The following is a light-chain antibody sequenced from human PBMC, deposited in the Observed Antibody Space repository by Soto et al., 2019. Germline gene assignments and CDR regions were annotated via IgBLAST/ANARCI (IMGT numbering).Light chain of an antibody. J-gene: IGLJ1*01. CDR3: SSYTSSNTYV. Sequence: QSVLTQPASVSWSPGQSIAISCTGTSVDVGGFEYVSWYQQHPGKVPKLMIYDVNNWPSGVSNRFSGSTSGNTASLTISVLQAEDEADYFCSSYTSSNTYVFGTGTKVTVL. V-gene: IGLV2-14*03. CDR2: DVN. CDR1: SVDVGGFEY.